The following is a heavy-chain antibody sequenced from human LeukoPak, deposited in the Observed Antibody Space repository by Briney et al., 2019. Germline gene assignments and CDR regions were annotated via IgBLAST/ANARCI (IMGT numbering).Heavy chain of an antibody. CDR3: ARDRGFGYSDS. V-gene: IGHV3-33*01. D-gene: IGHD5-18*01. CDR1: GFLFSSYG. CDR2: IWFDGSNK. J-gene: IGHJ4*02. Sequence: PGRSLRLSCAASGFLFSSYGMHWVSHAPGKGLEWVAFIWFDGSNKYYVDSEKGRFTITRDNSQSSLYLQLNSLRAEDTAVYYCARDRGFGYSDSWGQGTLVTVSS.